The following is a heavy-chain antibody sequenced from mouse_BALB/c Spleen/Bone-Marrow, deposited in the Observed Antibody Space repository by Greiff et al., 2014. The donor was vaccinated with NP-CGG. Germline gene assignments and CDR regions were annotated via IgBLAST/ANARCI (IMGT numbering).Heavy chain of an antibody. Sequence: SGAELVKPGASVKLSCTASGFNIKDSYLHWVKRRPEQGLDWIGRIDPAKGNTNYDPKFQGKATITADTSSNTAYLQLSSLTSEDTAVYFCARNYPFAYWGQGTLVTVSA. D-gene: IGHD2-1*01. V-gene: IGHV14-3*02. J-gene: IGHJ3*01. CDR3: ARNYPFAY. CDR1: GFNIKDSY. CDR2: IDPAKGNT.